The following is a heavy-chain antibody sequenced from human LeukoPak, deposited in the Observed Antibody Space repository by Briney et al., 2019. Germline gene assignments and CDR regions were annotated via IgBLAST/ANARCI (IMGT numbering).Heavy chain of an antibody. CDR2: IWYDGSNK. Sequence: GGSLRLSCAASGFTFSSYGMHWVRQAPGKGLEWVAVIWYDGSNKYYADSVKGRFTISRDNPKNTLYLQMNSLRAEDTAVYYCARDPGSSETFDYWGQGTLVTVSS. CDR3: ARDPGSSETFDY. D-gene: IGHD6-6*01. J-gene: IGHJ4*02. CDR1: GFTFSSYG. V-gene: IGHV3-33*01.